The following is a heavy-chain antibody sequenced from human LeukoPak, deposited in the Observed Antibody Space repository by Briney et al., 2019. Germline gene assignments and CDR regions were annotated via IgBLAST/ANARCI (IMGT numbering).Heavy chain of an antibody. CDR1: GGSISSGGYY. J-gene: IGHJ4*02. CDR2: IYYSGST. Sequence: PSETLSLTCTVSGGSISSGGYYWSWIRQHPGKGLEWIGYIYYSGSTYYNPSLKSRVTISVDTSKNQFSLKLSSVTAADTAVYYCARTRPHRQYSSSRLPFDYWGQGTLVTVSS. CDR3: ARTRPHRQYSSSRLPFDY. D-gene: IGHD6-13*01. V-gene: IGHV4-31*03.